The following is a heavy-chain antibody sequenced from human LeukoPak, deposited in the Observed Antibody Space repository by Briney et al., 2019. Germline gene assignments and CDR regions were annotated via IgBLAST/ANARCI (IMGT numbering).Heavy chain of an antibody. CDR1: GGSFSGYY. J-gene: IGHJ5*02. CDR3: ARAVNWFDP. CDR2: INHSGST. Sequence: SETLSLTCAVYGGSFSGYYWSWIRQPPGKGLEWIGEINHSGSTNYNPSLKSRVTISVDTSKNQFSLKLSSVTAADTAVYYCARAVNWFDPWGQGTLVTISS. V-gene: IGHV4-34*01.